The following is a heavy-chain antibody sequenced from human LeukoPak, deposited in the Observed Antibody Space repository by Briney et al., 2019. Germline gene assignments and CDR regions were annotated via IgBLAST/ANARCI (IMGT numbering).Heavy chain of an antibody. J-gene: IGHJ4*02. D-gene: IGHD6-19*01. CDR2: IYHSGRT. Sequence: SETLSLTCTVSGYSISSGYYWGWIRQPPGKGLEWIGSIYHSGRTFYNPSLKSRVTISVDKSKNQFSLKLSSVTAADTAVYYCARLGVAENYWGQGTLVTVSS. CDR3: ARLGVAENY. V-gene: IGHV4-38-2*02. CDR1: GYSISSGYY.